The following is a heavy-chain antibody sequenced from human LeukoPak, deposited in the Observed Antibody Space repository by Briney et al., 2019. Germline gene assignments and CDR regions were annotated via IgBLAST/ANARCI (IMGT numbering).Heavy chain of an antibody. CDR3: AKRGVAGTEYYFDY. D-gene: IGHD6-19*01. J-gene: IGHJ4*02. V-gene: IGHV3-23*01. CDR1: GFTFSSYA. CDR2: ISGSADNT. Sequence: GGSLRLSCAASGFTFSSYAMSWVRQAPGKGLEWVSAISGSADNTYYADSVKGRFTISRDNSKNTLYLQMNSLRAEDTAVYYCAKRGVAGTEYYFDYWGQGTLVTVSS.